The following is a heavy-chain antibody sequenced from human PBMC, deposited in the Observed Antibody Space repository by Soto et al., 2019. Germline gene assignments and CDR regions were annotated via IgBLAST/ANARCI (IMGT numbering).Heavy chain of an antibody. J-gene: IGHJ6*02. D-gene: IGHD3-10*01. V-gene: IGHV4-31*03. Sequence: SETLSLTCRVSGGSIRSGGFYWTWIRQHPGKGLEWIGFIYDSGSTYYKASLKSRVTISGDTSTNQFSLKLSAVTSADTALYYCARRTMHLGGNYYYGMDVWGQGTPV. CDR3: ARRTMHLGGNYYYGMDV. CDR2: IYDSGST. CDR1: GGSIRSGGFY.